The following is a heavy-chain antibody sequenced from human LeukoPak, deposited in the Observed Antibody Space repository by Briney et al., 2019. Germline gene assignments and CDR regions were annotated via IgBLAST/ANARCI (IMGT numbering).Heavy chain of an antibody. CDR2: ISDDGSNK. CDR1: GFTFSSYA. V-gene: IGHV3-30*01. J-gene: IGHJ4*02. Sequence: GGSLRLSCAASGFTFSSYAMHWVRQAPGKGREWVAVISDDGSNKYYADSVKGRFTISRDNSKNTLYLQMNSLRAEDTAVYYCARVRGRWLQFGPPDYWGQGTLVTVSS. D-gene: IGHD5-24*01. CDR3: ARVRGRWLQFGPPDY.